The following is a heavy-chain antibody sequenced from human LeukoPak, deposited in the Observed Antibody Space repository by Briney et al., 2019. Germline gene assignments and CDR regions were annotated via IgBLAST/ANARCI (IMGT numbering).Heavy chain of an antibody. Sequence: RPGGSLSLSCAASGFTYDDYGMSWVRHAPGEGLEWVSCIYWEGGRTGYGDSVEGRFTIARDNAKNSLYLQMNSLRAEDTALYYCARDGRFDTSYSRGDILHYWGQGTLVTVSS. CDR1: GFTYDDYG. CDR3: ARDGRFDTSYSRGDILHY. D-gene: IGHD6-19*01. V-gene: IGHV3-20*04. J-gene: IGHJ4*02. CDR2: IYWEGGRT.